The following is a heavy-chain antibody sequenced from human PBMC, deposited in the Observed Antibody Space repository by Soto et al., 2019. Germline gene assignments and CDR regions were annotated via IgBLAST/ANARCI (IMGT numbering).Heavy chain of an antibody. D-gene: IGHD2-8*01. Sequence: SETLSLTCTVSGGSISSSTYYWGWIRQPPGKGLEWIGNIYYSGSTYYNPSLKSRVTISVDTSKNQFSLKLSSVTAADTAVYYCARLRPTVLMVYTYYFDYWGLGTLVTVSS. CDR1: GGSISSSTYY. CDR3: ARLRPTVLMVYTYYFDY. CDR2: IYYSGST. V-gene: IGHV4-39*01. J-gene: IGHJ4*02.